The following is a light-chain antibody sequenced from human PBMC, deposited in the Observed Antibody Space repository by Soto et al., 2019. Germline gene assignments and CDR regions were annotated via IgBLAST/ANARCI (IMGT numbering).Light chain of an antibody. CDR1: STDVGGYNY. J-gene: IGLJ1*01. CDR3: SSYTSSTTLYV. V-gene: IGLV2-14*01. Sequence: QSVLTQPASVSGSPGQSITISCTGTSTDVGGYNYVSWYQQYPGKVPKLMIYGVSNRPSGVSNRFSASKSGNTASLTISGLQAEDEADYYCSSYTSSTTLYVFGTGTKLTVL. CDR2: GVS.